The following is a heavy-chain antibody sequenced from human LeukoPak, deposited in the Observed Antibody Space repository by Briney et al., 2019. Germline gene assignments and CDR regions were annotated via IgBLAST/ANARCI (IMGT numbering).Heavy chain of an antibody. D-gene: IGHD1-26*01. CDR3: ARARSGSYYVYY. V-gene: IGHV1-2*02. J-gene: IGHJ4*02. CDR1: GYTFTSYD. CDR2: INPNSGGT. Sequence: ASVKVSCKASGYTFTSYDINWVRQAPGQGLEWMGWINPNSGGTNYAQKFQGRVTMTRDTSISTAYMELSRLRSDDTAVYYCARARSGSYYVYYWGQGTLVTVSS.